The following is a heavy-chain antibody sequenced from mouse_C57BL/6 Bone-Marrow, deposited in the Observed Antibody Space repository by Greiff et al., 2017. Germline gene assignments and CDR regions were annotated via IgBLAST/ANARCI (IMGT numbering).Heavy chain of an antibody. V-gene: IGHV5-17*01. CDR1: GFTFSDYG. CDR3: ALYYGNSLCAY. J-gene: IGHJ3*01. Sequence: EVKVEESGGGLVKPGGSLKLSCAASGFTFSDYGMHWVRQAPETGLEWVAYISSGSSTIYYADNVKGRFTISRDDAKNTLFLQMTSLRAEDTAIYYCALYYGNSLCAYWGQGTLVTVAA. CDR2: ISSGSSTI. D-gene: IGHD2-1*01.